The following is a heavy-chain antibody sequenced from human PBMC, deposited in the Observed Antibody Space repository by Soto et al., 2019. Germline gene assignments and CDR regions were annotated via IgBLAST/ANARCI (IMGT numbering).Heavy chain of an antibody. J-gene: IGHJ3*02. V-gene: IGHV1-45*02. D-gene: IGHD2-21*02. CDR2: ITPFNGNT. CDR3: ARSARFNGGDWDAFDI. CDR1: GYTFTYRY. Sequence: ASVKVSCKASGYTFTYRYLHWVREAPGQALEWMGWITPFNGNTNYAQKFQDRVTITRDRSMSTAYMELSSLRSEDTAMYYCARSARFNGGDWDAFDIWGQGTMVTVSS.